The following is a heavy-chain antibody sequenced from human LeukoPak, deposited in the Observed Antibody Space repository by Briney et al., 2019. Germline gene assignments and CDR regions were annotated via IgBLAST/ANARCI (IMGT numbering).Heavy chain of an antibody. CDR1: GDSISSPTYY. D-gene: IGHD6-13*01. CDR3: ARLKTAAGTKYFDY. V-gene: IGHV4-39*01. J-gene: IGHJ4*02. CDR2: IYYSGSN. Sequence: PSETLSLTCTVSGDSISSPTYYWGWIRQPPGKGLEWIGTIYYSGSNYNNLSLKSRVTISVDASKNQFSLRLSSVTAADTAVYYCARLKTAAGTKYFDYWGQGTLVTGSS.